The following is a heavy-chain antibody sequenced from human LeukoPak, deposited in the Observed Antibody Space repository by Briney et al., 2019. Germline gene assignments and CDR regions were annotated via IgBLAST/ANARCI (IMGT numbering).Heavy chain of an antibody. D-gene: IGHD6-19*01. CDR2: ISAYNGNT. CDR1: GYTFTSYG. CDR3: ARVSSGWDEYYYYGMDV. J-gene: IGHJ6*02. V-gene: IGHV1-18*01. Sequence: GASVKVSCKDSGYTFTSYGISWVRQAPGQGLEWMGWISAYNGNTNYAQKLQGRVTMTTDTSTSTAYMELRSLRSDDTAVYYCARVSSGWDEYYYYGMDVWGQGTTVTVSS.